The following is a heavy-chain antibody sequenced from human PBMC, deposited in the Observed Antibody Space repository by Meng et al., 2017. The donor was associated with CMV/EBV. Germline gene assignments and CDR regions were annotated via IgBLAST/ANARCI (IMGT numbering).Heavy chain of an antibody. D-gene: IGHD3-16*02. CDR2: ISYDGSNK. V-gene: IGHV3-30-3*01. CDR3: ARDITPSPVNYYYSYGMDV. Sequence: GGSLRLSCAASGFTFSSYAMHWVRQAPGKGLEWVAVISYDGSNKYYADSVKGRFTISRDNSKNTLYLQMNSLRAEDTAVYYCARDITPSPVNYYYSYGMDVWGQGTTVTVSS. CDR1: GFTFSSYA. J-gene: IGHJ6*02.